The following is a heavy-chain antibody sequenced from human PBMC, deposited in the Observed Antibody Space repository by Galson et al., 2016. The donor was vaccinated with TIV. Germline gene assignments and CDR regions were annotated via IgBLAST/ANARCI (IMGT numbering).Heavy chain of an antibody. CDR1: SGSISSGTYY. CDR2: IYTSGST. V-gene: IGHV4-61*02. D-gene: IGHD6-13*01. Sequence: LSLTCTVSSGSISSGTYYWNWIRQPAGKGLEWIGRIYTSGSTYYNPSLKSRVTISVDTSKNQFSLKLSPVTAADTAVYYCVRGYYSSWYPNWFDPWGQGTLVSVSS. CDR3: VRGYYSSWYPNWFDP. J-gene: IGHJ5*02.